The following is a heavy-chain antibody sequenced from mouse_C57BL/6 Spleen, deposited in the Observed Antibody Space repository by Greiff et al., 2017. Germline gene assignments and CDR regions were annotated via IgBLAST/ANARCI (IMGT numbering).Heavy chain of an antibody. V-gene: IGHV1-7*01. D-gene: IGHD2-10*02. CDR2: INPSSGYT. CDR1: GYTFTSYW. Sequence: QVQLKASGAELAKPGASVKLSCKASGYTFTSYWMHWVKQRPGQGLEWIGYINPSSGYTKYNQKFKDKDTLTADKSSSTAYMQLSSLTYADSAVYYCARSEYDDYWGQGTTLTVSS. CDR3: ARSEYDDY. J-gene: IGHJ2*01.